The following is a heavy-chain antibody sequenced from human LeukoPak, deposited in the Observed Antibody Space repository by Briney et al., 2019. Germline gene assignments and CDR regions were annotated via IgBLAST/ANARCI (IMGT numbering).Heavy chain of an antibody. J-gene: IGHJ3*02. CDR3: AREGSYYDSSGYYIFDAFDI. V-gene: IGHV4-39*07. CDR1: GGSISSSSYY. D-gene: IGHD3-22*01. CDR2: IYYSGST. Sequence: SETLSLTCTVSGGSISSSSYYWGWLRQPPGKGLEWIGNIYYSGSTSYNPSLKSRVTISVDTSKNQFSLKLSSVTAADTAVYYCAREGSYYDSSGYYIFDAFDIWGQGTMVTVSS.